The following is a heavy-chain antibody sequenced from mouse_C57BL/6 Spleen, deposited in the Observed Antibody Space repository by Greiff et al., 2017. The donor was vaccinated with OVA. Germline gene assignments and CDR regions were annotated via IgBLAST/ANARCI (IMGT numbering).Heavy chain of an antibody. CDR2: ISSGSSTI. V-gene: IGHV5-17*01. Sequence: EVKLLESGGGLVKPGGSLKLSCAASGFTFSDYGMHWVRQAPEKGLEWVAYISSGSSTIYYADTVKGRFTISRDNAKNTLFLQMTSLRSEDTAMYYCAGDYAYAMDYWGQGTSVTVSS. J-gene: IGHJ4*01. D-gene: IGHD1-1*01. CDR3: AGDYAYAMDY. CDR1: GFTFSDYG.